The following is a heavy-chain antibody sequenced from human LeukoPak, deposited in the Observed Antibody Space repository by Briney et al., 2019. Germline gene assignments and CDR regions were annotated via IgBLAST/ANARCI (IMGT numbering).Heavy chain of an antibody. CDR3: AKDGLSGYNFDY. CDR1: GFTFSTYA. D-gene: IGHD5-24*01. CDR2: ISNGAGTT. V-gene: IGHV3-23*01. J-gene: IGHJ4*02. Sequence: GASLRLSCAASGFTFSTYAMAWVRQAPGKGLEWVSTISNGAGTTSHADSVKGRFTISRDNSKNTLYLQMNSLRGEDTAVYYCAKDGLSGYNFDYWGQGTLVTVSS.